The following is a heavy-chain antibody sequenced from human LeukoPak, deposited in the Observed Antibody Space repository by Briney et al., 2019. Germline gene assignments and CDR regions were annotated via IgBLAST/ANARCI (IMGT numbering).Heavy chain of an antibody. Sequence: ASVKVSCRASGYTFTSYYMHWVRQAPGQGLEWMGIIYPSGGSTSYAQKFQGRVTMTRDTSTSTVYMELSSLRSEDTAVYYCASFGQLVPPFDYWGQGTLVTVSS. D-gene: IGHD6-6*01. J-gene: IGHJ4*02. CDR2: IYPSGGST. V-gene: IGHV1-46*01. CDR3: ASFGQLVPPFDY. CDR1: GYTFTSYY.